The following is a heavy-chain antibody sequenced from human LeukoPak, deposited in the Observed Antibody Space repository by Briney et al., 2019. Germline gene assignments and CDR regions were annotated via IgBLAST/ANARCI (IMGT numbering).Heavy chain of an antibody. V-gene: IGHV3-23*01. J-gene: IGHJ3*02. CDR3: ARDPGTGGSHDAFYI. Sequence: SGGSLRLSCAASGFPFSTNDMTWVRQAPGKGLEWVSAISGSASGGTTYGDSVKGRFTISRDNSESTLYLQMNSLRAEDTAVYYCARDPGTGGSHDAFYIWGQGTMVTVSS. CDR1: GFPFSTND. D-gene: IGHD1-26*01. CDR2: ISGSASGGT.